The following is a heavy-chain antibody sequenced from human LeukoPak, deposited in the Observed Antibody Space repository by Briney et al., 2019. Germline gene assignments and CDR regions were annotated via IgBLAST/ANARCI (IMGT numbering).Heavy chain of an antibody. CDR3: AKDQSFMVGATSRWFDP. V-gene: IGHV3-23*01. D-gene: IGHD1-26*01. Sequence: GGSLRLSCAASGFTFSSYAMNWVRQAPGKGLEWVSALSGSGGSTYYADSVKGRFTISRDNSKNTLYLQMNSLRAEDTAVYYCAKDQSFMVGATSRWFDPWGQGTLVTVSS. CDR1: GFTFSSYA. J-gene: IGHJ5*02. CDR2: LSGSGGST.